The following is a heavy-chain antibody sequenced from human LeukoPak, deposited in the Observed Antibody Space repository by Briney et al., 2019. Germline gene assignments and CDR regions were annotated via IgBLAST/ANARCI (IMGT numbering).Heavy chain of an antibody. D-gene: IGHD3-16*01. V-gene: IGHV3-7*01. CDR3: ARVLLGNAHDAMDV. J-gene: IGHJ6*02. CDR1: GFTFSSHW. CDR2: IGPDGNEK. Sequence: GGSLRLSCAGSGFTFSSHWMGWVRQAPEKGLEWVANIGPDGNEKNHVDSVRGRFTISRENAKNSLYLQMHSLKADETAIYFCARVLLGNAHDAMDVWGQGTTITVSS.